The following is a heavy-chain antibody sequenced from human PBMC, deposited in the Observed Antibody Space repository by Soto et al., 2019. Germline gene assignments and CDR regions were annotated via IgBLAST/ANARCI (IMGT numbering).Heavy chain of an antibody. D-gene: IGHD3-22*01. J-gene: IGHJ6*02. Sequence: ASVKVSCKVSGYTLTELSIHWVRQAPGKGLECLGGFDPEDGETIYAQKFQGRVTMTEDTSTDTAYMELSSLRSEDTAVYYCSARRRYYYESSGYYGMDVWG. CDR2: FDPEDGET. V-gene: IGHV1-24*01. CDR1: GYTLTELS. CDR3: SARRRYYYESSGYYGMDV.